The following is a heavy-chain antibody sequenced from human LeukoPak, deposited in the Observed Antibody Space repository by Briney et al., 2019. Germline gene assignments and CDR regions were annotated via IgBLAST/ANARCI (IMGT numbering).Heavy chain of an antibody. CDR2: ISGSGGST. V-gene: IGHV3-23*01. J-gene: IGHJ4*02. D-gene: IGHD6-19*01. CDR1: GFTFSSYA. Sequence: PGGSLRLSCATSGFTFSSYAMSWVRQAPGKGLEWVSAISGSGGSTYYADSVKGRFTISRDNSKNTLYLQMNSLRAEDTAVYYCAKGRGIAVAGNFDYWGQGTLVTVSS. CDR3: AKGRGIAVAGNFDY.